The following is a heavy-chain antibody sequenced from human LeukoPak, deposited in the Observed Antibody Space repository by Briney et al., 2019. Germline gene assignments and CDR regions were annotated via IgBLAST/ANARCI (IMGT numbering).Heavy chain of an antibody. CDR1: GGSIISNY. D-gene: IGHD3-22*01. V-gene: IGHV4-4*07. CDR2: IYGSGIT. CDR3: ARLKFYDSTGYSPGYYMDV. Sequence: TSETLSLTCTVSGGSIISNYWSWIRQSAGTGREWIGRIYGSGITDYNPSLKSRVTMSLDTSRKQFSLRLTSVTAADTAAYYCARLKFYDSTGYSPGYYMDVWGKGTTVSVFS. J-gene: IGHJ6*03.